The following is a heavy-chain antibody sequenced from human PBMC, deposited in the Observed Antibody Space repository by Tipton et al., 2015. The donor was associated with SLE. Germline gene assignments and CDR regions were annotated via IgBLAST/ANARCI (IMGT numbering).Heavy chain of an antibody. CDR3: AKTLAGATPGRYQSYWYFDL. J-gene: IGHJ2*01. CDR1: GGAISSGGYY. Sequence: TLSLTCTVSGGAISSGGYYWGWIRQPPGKGLEGVGRIFTSGNTVYNPSPKSRVTISLDLSNNQFSVNLSSVTASDTAVYYCAKTLAGATPGRYQSYWYFDLWGRGLRVIVSS. V-gene: IGHV4-61*02. D-gene: IGHD1-1*01. CDR2: IFTSGNT.